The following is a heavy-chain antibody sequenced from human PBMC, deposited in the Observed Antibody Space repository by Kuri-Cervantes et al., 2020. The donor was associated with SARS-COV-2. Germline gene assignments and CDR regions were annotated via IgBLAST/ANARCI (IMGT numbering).Heavy chain of an antibody. CDR3: AKDLLYSYGYGMDV. D-gene: IGHD5-18*01. CDR2: INPDGSYT. V-gene: IGHV3-74*01. CDR1: GFTFSGHW. Sequence: GESLKISCAASGFTFSGHWIHWVRQAPGKGLVWVSRINPDGSYTNNADSVKGRFTLSRDNAKNMLFLQMNSLRAEDTAVYYCAKDLLYSYGYGMDVWGQGTTVTVSS. J-gene: IGHJ6*02.